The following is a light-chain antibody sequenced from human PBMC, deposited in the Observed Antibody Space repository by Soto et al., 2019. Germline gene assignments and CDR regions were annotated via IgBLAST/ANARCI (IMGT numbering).Light chain of an antibody. CDR1: QSVSSN. CDR2: GAS. Sequence: EIVMTQSPATLSVSPGERATLSCRASQSVSSNLGWYQQKPGQAPRLLIYGASTRAAGIPARFSGSGSGTEFTLTISSLQSEDFALYYCQQYYNWPRTFGQGTKVEIK. J-gene: IGKJ1*01. CDR3: QQYYNWPRT. V-gene: IGKV3-15*01.